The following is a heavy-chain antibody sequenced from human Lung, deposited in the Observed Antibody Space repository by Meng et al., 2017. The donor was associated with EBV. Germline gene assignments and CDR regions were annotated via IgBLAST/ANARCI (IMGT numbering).Heavy chain of an antibody. J-gene: IGHJ4*02. CDR3: VRSLWYGELLGYFDY. CDR1: GVSMTTGGYF. D-gene: IGHD3-10*01. Sequence: QVQLKESGTGLVKPSQTLSLTCAVSGVSMTTGGYFWSWVRQPPGKGLEWIGNIYYSERTYYNPSLRSRLTISMETSKNYFSLRLSSVIAADTAVYYCVRSLWYGELLGYFDYWGQGTLVTVSS. CDR2: IYYSERT. V-gene: IGHV4-30-4*01.